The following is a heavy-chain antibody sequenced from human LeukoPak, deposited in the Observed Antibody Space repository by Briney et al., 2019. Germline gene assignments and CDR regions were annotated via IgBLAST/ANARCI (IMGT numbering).Heavy chain of an antibody. CDR2: IYYSGST. J-gene: IGHJ6*03. D-gene: IGHD3-10*01. V-gene: IGHV4-39*07. CDR3: ARDLMVRGVTYYYYYYMDV. CDR1: GGSISSSSYY. Sequence: MASETLSLTCTVSGGSISSSSYYWGWIRQPPGKGLEWIGSIYYSGSTYYNPSLKSRVTISVDTSKNQFSLKLSSVTAADTAVYYCARDLMVRGVTYYYYYYMDVWGKGTTVTISS.